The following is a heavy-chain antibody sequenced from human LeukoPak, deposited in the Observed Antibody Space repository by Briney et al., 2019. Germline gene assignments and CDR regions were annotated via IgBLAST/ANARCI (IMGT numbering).Heavy chain of an antibody. J-gene: IGHJ5*02. CDR1: GGSISSSSYC. CDR2: IYYTGST. D-gene: IGHD3-10*01. V-gene: IGHV4-39*01. CDR3: ARHLAAQSPPGGSGSVHWFDP. Sequence: PSETLSLTCTVSGGSISSSSYCWGWIRQPPGKGLEWFGSIYYTGSTYYNPSLKSRVTISVDTSKNQFSLKLSSVTAADTAVYYCARHLAAQSPPGGSGSVHWFDPWGQGTLVTVSS.